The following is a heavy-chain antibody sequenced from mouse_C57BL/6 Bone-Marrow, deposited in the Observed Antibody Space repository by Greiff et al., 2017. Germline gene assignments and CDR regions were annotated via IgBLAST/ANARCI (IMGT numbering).Heavy chain of an antibody. Sequence: EVQLQQSGAELVRPGASVKLSCTASGFNIKDDYMHWVKQRPEQGLEWIGWIDPENGDTEYASKFQGKATITADTSSNTAYLQLSSLTSEDTAVYYSTTCNLRIRYVDYGGQGNTPTVS. V-gene: IGHV14-4*01. CDR3: TTCNLRIRYVDY. CDR1: GFNIKDDY. D-gene: IGHD5-2*01. J-gene: IGHJ2*01. CDR2: IDPENGDT.